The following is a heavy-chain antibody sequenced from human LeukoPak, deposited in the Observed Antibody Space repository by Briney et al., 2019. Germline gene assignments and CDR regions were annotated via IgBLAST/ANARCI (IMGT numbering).Heavy chain of an antibody. CDR3: ARALSYSSGYSDDAFDI. D-gene: IGHD3-22*01. Sequence: GGSLRLSCAASGFTFSSYWMHWVRQAPGKGLVWVSRINTDGSSTSYADSVKGRFTISRDNAKNTLYLQMNSLRAEDTAVYYCARALSYSSGYSDDAFDIWGQGTMVTVSS. CDR2: INTDGSST. J-gene: IGHJ3*02. V-gene: IGHV3-74*01. CDR1: GFTFSSYW.